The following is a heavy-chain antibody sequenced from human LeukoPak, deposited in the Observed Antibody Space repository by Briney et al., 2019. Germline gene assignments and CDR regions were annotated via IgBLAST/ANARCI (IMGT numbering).Heavy chain of an antibody. D-gene: IGHD5-24*01. CDR2: IFGAGKNTT. CDR1: GFTFSSYS. V-gene: IGHV3-NL1*01. Sequence: GGSLRLSCAASGFTFSSYSMNWVRQAPGKGLEGGSIIFGAGKNTTYYADSVKGRFTISRDNSKNTLFLQMHSLRAEGTAVYYCVRGAWRWEMATTTFDYWGQGTLVTVSS. CDR3: VRGAWRWEMATTTFDY. J-gene: IGHJ4*02.